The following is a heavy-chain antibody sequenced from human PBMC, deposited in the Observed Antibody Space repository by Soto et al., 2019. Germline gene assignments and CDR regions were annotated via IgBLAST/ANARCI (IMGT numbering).Heavy chain of an antibody. CDR2: IIPIFGTA. D-gene: IGHD3-22*01. CDR1: GGTFSSYA. CDR3: ARARYYYDSSGYPYYFDY. V-gene: IGHV1-69*06. J-gene: IGHJ4*02. Sequence: ASVKVSCKASGGTFSSYAISWVRQAPGQGLEWMGGIIPIFGTANYAQKFQGRVTITADKSTSTAYMELSSLRSEDTAVYYCARARYYYDSSGYPYYFDYWGQGTLVTVSS.